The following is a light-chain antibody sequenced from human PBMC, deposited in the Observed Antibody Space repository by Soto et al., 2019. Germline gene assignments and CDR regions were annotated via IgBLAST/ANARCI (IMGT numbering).Light chain of an antibody. Sequence: MVVTQSPVTLSLSLGERATLSCRASQSLGNYLAWYQHKPGRAPRLLIYYASNRATGIPGRFSGSGSGTDFTLTISSLEPEDFALYYCQQYGSSPPTFGQGTKVDIK. CDR3: QQYGSSPPT. V-gene: IGKV3-11*01. J-gene: IGKJ1*01. CDR1: QSLGNY. CDR2: YAS.